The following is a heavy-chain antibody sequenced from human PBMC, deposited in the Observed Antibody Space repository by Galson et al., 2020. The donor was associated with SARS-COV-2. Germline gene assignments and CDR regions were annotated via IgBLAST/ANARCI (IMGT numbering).Heavy chain of an antibody. Sequence: ETSETLSLTCTVSGGSISSSSYYWGWIRQPPGKGLEWIGSIYYSGSTYYNPSLKSRVTISVDTSKNQFSLKLSSVTAADTAVYCCASRDDIVVVPAASRQYGMDVWGQGTTVTVSS. CDR3: ASRDDIVVVPAASRQYGMDV. J-gene: IGHJ6*02. D-gene: IGHD2-2*01. CDR2: IYYSGST. CDR1: GGSISSSSYY. V-gene: IGHV4-39*01.